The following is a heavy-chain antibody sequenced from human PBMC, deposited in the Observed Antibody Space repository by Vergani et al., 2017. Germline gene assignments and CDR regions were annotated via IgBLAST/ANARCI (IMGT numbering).Heavy chain of an antibody. J-gene: IGHJ4*02. D-gene: IGHD3-16*02. CDR3: ATTYYDYVWGSYRFDY. V-gene: IGHV1-18*01. Sequence: QVQLVQSGAEVKKPGASVKVSCKASGYTFTSYGISWVRQAPGQGLEWMGWISAYNGNTNDAQKLQGRVTMTTDTSTSTAYMELRSLRSDDTAVYYCATTYYDYVWGSYRFDYWGQGTLVTVSS. CDR2: ISAYNGNT. CDR1: GYTFTSYG.